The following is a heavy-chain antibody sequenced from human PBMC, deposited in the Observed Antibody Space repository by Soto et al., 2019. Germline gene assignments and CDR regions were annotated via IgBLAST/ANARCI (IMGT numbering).Heavy chain of an antibody. V-gene: IGHV4-59*01. CDR3: ARDLDMRAFDP. J-gene: IGHJ5*02. CDR2: IYYSGST. CDR1: GGSISSYY. Sequence: ASETLSLTCTVSGGSISSYYWSWIRQPPGKGLEWIGYIYYSGSTNYNPSLKSRVTISVDTSKNQFSLKLSSVTAADTAVYYCARDLDMRAFDPWGQGTLVTVSS.